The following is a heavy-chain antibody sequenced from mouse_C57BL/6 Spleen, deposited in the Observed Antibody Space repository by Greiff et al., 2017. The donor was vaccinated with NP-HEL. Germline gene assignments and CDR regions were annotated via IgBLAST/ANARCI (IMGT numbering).Heavy chain of an antibody. CDR3: ARHEDQGVATSYFDY. V-gene: IGHV1-62-2*01. CDR1: GYTFTEYT. Sequence: VKLMESGAELVKPGASVKLSCKASGYTFTEYTIHWVKQRSGQGLEWIGWFYPGSGSIKYNEKFKDKATLTADKSSSTVYMELSRLTSEDSAVYFCARHEDQGVATSYFDYWGQGTTLTVSS. CDR2: FYPGSGSI. J-gene: IGHJ2*01. D-gene: IGHD1-1*01.